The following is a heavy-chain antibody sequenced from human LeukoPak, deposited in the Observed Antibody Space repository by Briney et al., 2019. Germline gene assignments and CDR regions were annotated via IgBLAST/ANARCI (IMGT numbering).Heavy chain of an antibody. CDR1: GFTFSTYS. V-gene: IGHV3-48*02. CDR2: ISWGSNVI. Sequence: GGSLRLSCTASGFTFSTYSMNWVRQAPGKGPEWPSYISWGSNVIYYADSVKGRFTTSRDDAKNSLFLQMNSLTDEDTAVYYCARDPGYSYALDYWGRGTLVTVSS. CDR3: ARDPGYSYALDY. D-gene: IGHD5-18*01. J-gene: IGHJ4*02.